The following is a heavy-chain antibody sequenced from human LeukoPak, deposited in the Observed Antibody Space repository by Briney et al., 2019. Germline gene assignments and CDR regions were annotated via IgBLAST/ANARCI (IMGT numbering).Heavy chain of an antibody. J-gene: IGHJ4*02. D-gene: IGHD5-18*01. Sequence: GGSLRLSCTVSGFTVSDNSMSWVRQAPGKGLEWVSFIYYDDRTHYSDSVKGRFTISRDNSKNTLYLQMNSLRAEDTAVYYCAREIGPRQLHLWGSAFDYWGQGTLVTVSS. CDR3: AREIGPRQLHLWGSAFDY. CDR2: IYYDDRT. CDR1: GFTVSDNS. V-gene: IGHV3-53*01.